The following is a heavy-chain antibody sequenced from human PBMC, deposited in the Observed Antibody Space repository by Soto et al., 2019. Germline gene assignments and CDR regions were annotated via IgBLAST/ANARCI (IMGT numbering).Heavy chain of an antibody. Sequence: PSETLSLTCAVSGCSISSSNLWSCVRQPPGKGLEWIGEIYHSGSTNYNPSLKSRVTISVDKSKNQFSLKLSPVTAADTAVYYCARDLGYCISTRCYKWFVPWGKGTLVTVS. CDR2: IYHSGST. V-gene: IGHV4-4*02. J-gene: IGHJ5*02. CDR3: ARDLGYCISTRCYKWFVP. CDR1: GCSISSSNL. D-gene: IGHD2-2*02.